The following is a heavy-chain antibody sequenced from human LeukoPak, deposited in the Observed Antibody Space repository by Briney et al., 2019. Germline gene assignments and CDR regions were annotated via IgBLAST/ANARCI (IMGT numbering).Heavy chain of an antibody. J-gene: IGHJ5*02. CDR1: GFTVSSNY. CDR3: ATLFARPDNGRWFDP. CDR2: IYSGGST. Sequence: GGSLRLSCAASGFTVSSNYMSWVRQAPGKGLEWVSVIYSGGSTYYADSVKGRFTISRDKSKNTLYLQMNSLRAEDTAVYYCATLFARPDNGRWFDPWGQGTLVTVS. V-gene: IGHV3-53*01. D-gene: IGHD1-14*01.